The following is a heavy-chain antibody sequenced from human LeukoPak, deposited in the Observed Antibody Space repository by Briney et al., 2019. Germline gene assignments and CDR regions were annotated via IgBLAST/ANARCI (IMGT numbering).Heavy chain of an antibody. D-gene: IGHD3-22*01. Sequence: GASVKVSCKASGYTFTGYYMHWVRQAPGQGLEWMGWMNPNSGNTGYAQKFQGRVTMTGNTSISTAYMELSSLRSEDTAVYYCARVYYDSSGYLGTRRFDPWGQGTLVTVSS. CDR2: MNPNSGNT. J-gene: IGHJ5*02. CDR1: GYTFTGYY. V-gene: IGHV1-8*02. CDR3: ARVYYDSSGYLGTRRFDP.